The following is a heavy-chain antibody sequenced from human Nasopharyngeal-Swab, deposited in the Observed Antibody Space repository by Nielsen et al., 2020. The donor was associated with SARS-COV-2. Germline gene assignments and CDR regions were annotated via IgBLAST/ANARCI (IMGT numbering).Heavy chain of an antibody. CDR3: ARRQYGDYYYYYGMDV. CDR2: IKQDGSEK. V-gene: IGHV3-7*03. J-gene: IGHJ6*02. D-gene: IGHD4-17*01. CDR1: GFTFSSYW. Sequence: GESLKISCAASGFTFSSYWMSWVRQAPGKGLEWVANIKQDGSEKYYVDSVKGRFTIPRDNAKNSLYLQMNSLRAEDTAVYYCARRQYGDYYYYYGMDVWGQGTTVTVSS.